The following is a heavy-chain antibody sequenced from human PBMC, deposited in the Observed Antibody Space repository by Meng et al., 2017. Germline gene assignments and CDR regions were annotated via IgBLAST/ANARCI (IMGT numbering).Heavy chain of an antibody. Sequence: LRLSCTVSGGSISSGGYYWSWIRQHPGKGLEWIGYIYYSGSTYYNPSLKSRVTISVDTSKNQFSLKLSSVTAADTAVYYCARLWFGELLDYGMDVWGQGTRVTGYS. V-gene: IGHV4-31*03. CDR1: GGSISSGGYY. CDR2: IYYSGST. CDR3: ARLWFGELLDYGMDV. J-gene: IGHJ6*02. D-gene: IGHD3-10*01.